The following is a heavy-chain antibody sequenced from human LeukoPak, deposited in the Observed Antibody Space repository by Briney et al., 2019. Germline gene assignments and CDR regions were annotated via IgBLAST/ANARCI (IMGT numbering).Heavy chain of an antibody. CDR2: INPSGGST. D-gene: IGHD3-22*01. CDR1: GYTFTSYY. V-gene: IGHV1-46*01. Sequence: GASVKVSCKASGYTFTSYYMHWVRQAPGQGLEWMGIINPSGGSTSYAQKFQGRVTMTRDTSTSTVYMGLSSLRSEDTAVYYCASASSGYWGAFDIWGQGTMVTVSS. J-gene: IGHJ3*02. CDR3: ASASSGYWGAFDI.